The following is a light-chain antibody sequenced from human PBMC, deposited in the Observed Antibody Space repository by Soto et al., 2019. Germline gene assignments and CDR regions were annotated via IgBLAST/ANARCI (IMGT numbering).Light chain of an antibody. CDR3: QQYGSSSGT. CDR1: QSVSSSY. Sequence: EIVLTQSPGTLSLSPGERATLSCRASQSVSSSYLAWYQQKPGQAPRLLIYCASSRATGIPDRFSVSGSGTDVTLTISRLEPEDFAVYYCQQYGSSSGTFGQGTKVEIK. V-gene: IGKV3-20*01. J-gene: IGKJ1*01. CDR2: CAS.